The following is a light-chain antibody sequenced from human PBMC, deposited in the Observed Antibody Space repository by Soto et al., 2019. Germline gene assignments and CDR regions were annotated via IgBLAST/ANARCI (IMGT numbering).Light chain of an antibody. CDR2: DTS. V-gene: IGKV3-20*01. CDR3: QQYGSSPS. CDR1: QSVSSSY. Sequence: EIVLTQSPGTLSLSPGERATLSCRASQSVSSSYLAWYQQKPGQAPRLLIYDTSSRATGIPDRFSGSGSGTDFTLAISRLEPEVFAVYCCQQYGSSPSFGQGTKVELK. J-gene: IGKJ1*01.